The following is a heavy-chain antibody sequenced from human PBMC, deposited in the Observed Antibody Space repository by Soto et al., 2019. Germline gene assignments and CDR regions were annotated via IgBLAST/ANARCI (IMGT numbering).Heavy chain of an antibody. CDR1: DGSFSSSYY. CDR3: ARYFLRGRFFDS. J-gene: IGHJ4*02. Sequence: QLQLQESGPGLVKPSETLSLTCSVSDGSFSSSYYWGWLRQAPGKGLEWLRNIYYSGHTYYNPSLKIRFAMSVDTSKNQFSLTLTSVTAADTAVYYCARYFLRGRFFDSWGQGTLVTVSS. D-gene: IGHD3-10*01. V-gene: IGHV4-39*01. CDR2: IYYSGHT.